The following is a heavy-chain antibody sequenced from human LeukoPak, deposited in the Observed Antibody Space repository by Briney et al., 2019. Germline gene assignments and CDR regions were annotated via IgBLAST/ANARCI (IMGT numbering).Heavy chain of an antibody. D-gene: IGHD3-10*01. Sequence: SETLSLTCTVSGGSISSDYWSWIRQPPGRGLEWIGYIYYSGSTNYNPSLKSRVTISVDTSRNQFSLKLSSVTAADTAVYYCARETYYYGSGSYSPDYWGQGTLVAVSS. CDR3: ARETYYYGSGSYSPDY. CDR2: IYYSGST. J-gene: IGHJ4*02. V-gene: IGHV4-59*01. CDR1: GGSISSDY.